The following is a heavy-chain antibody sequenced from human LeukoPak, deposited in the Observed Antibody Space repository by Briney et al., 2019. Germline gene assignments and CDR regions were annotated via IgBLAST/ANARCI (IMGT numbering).Heavy chain of an antibody. V-gene: IGHV1-69*13. J-gene: IGHJ3*02. CDR1: GGTFSSYA. CDR3: ARVRRYYDFWSGSPIHDAFDI. CDR2: IIPIFGTA. Sequence: SVKVSCKASGGTFSSYAISWVRQAPGQGLEWMGGIIPIFGTANYAQKFQGRVTITADESTSTAYMELSSLRSEDTAVYYCARVRRYYDFWSGSPIHDAFDIWGQGTMVTVSS. D-gene: IGHD3-3*01.